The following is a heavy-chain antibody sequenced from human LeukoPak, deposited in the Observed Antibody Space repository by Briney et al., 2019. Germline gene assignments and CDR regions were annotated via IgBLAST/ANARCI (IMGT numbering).Heavy chain of an antibody. CDR2: ISSSGSAI. Sequence: QAGGSLRLSCAASGFTFSSYEVNWVRQAPGKGLEWVSYISSSGSAIYYADSVKGRFTISRDNAQNSLYLQMNSLRAEDTAVYYCARESVAGSFDYWGQGTLVTVSS. D-gene: IGHD6-19*01. CDR1: GFTFSSYE. J-gene: IGHJ4*02. CDR3: ARESVAGSFDY. V-gene: IGHV3-48*03.